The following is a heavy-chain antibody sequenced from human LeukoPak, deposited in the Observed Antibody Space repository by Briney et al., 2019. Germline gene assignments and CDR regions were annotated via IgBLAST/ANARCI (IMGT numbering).Heavy chain of an antibody. Sequence: GSLRLSCAASGFTFSDYYMSWIRQPPGKGLEWIGNIYYSGSTYYNPSLKSRVTMSVDTSKNQFFLKLNSVTAADTAVYYCARAGVGYYDLDYWGQGTLVTVSS. J-gene: IGHJ4*02. CDR2: IYYSGST. D-gene: IGHD3-16*01. CDR3: ARAGVGYYDLDY. CDR1: GFTFSDYY. V-gene: IGHV4-59*04.